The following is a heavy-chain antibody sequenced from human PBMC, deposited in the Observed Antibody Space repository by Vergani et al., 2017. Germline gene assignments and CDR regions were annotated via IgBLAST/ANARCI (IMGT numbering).Heavy chain of an antibody. V-gene: IGHV3-23*01. D-gene: IGHD3-10*01. CDR3: AKDQRGVGNYGWFDP. CDR1: GFTFSTSA. Sequence: EVQLLESGGGLVQPGGSLRLSCAASGFTFSTSAMNWVRQAPGKGLEWVSSISVSGGNTYYADSVKGRFTISRDNSRDTLYLQMNSLRADDPALYYCAKDQRGVGNYGWFDPWGQGALVTVSP. CDR2: ISVSGGNT. J-gene: IGHJ5*02.